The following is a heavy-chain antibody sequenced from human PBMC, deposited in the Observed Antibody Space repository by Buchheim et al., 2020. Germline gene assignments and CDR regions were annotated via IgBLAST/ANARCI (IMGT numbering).Heavy chain of an antibody. CDR1: GFTFSSYG. CDR3: AKEYDYVWGSYSYYFDY. CDR2: ISYAGSNK. D-gene: IGHD3-16*01. J-gene: IGHJ4*02. Sequence: QVQLVESGGGVVQPGRSLRLSCAASGFTFSSYGMHWVRQAPGKGLEWVAVISYAGSNKYYADSVKARFTISRDNSNNTLYLQMNSLRAEDTAVYYCAKEYDYVWGSYSYYFDYWGQGTL. V-gene: IGHV3-30*18.